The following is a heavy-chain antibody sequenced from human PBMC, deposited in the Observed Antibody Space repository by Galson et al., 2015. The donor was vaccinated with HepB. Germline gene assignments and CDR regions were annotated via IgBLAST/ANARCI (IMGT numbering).Heavy chain of an antibody. Sequence: SLRLSCAASGFTVSSNYMSWVRQAPGKGLEWVSVIYSGGSTYYADSVKGRFTISRDNSKNTLYLQMNSLRAEDTAVYYCARDTVPAALRDYYYMDVWGKGTTVTVSS. V-gene: IGHV3-53*01. CDR1: GFTVSSNY. D-gene: IGHD2-2*01. CDR2: IYSGGST. CDR3: ARDTVPAALRDYYYMDV. J-gene: IGHJ6*03.